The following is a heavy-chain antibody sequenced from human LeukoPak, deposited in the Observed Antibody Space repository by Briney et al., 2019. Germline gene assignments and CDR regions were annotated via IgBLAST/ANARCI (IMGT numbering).Heavy chain of an antibody. CDR3: AKAGIAVPATPEY. V-gene: IGHV3-23*01. Sequence: GRSLRLSCAASGFTFSSYAMNWVRQAPGKGLEWVSVISSSGGTTYYSDSVKGRFTISRDNSKNTLYLQMNSLRAEDTAVYYCAKAGIAVPATPEYCGQGTQVTVSS. D-gene: IGHD6-19*01. CDR2: ISSSGGTT. CDR1: GFTFSSYA. J-gene: IGHJ4*02.